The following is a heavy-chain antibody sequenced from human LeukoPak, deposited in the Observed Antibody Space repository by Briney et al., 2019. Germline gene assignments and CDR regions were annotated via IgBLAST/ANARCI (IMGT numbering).Heavy chain of an antibody. CDR2: IYYSGST. D-gene: IGHD3-3*01. CDR1: GGSISSGGYY. CDR3: ASTLKRTYYDFWSGYSAFDI. J-gene: IGHJ3*02. V-gene: IGHV4-39*01. Sequence: PSETLSLTCTVSGGSISSGGYYWSWIRQPPGKGLEWIGSIYYSGSTYYNPSLKSRVTISVDTSKNQFSLKLSSVTAADTAVYYCASTLKRTYYDFWSGYSAFDIWGQGTMVTVSS.